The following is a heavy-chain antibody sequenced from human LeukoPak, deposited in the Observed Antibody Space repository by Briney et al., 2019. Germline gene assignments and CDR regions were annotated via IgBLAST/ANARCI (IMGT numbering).Heavy chain of an antibody. V-gene: IGHV4-31*03. CDR3: ARRPGIAATGYDWYFDL. D-gene: IGHD6-13*01. J-gene: IGHJ2*01. CDR1: GGSISSGGYY. Sequence: SETLSLTCTVSGGSISSGGYYWSWIRQHPGKGLEWIGYIYYSGSTYYNPSLKSRVTISVDTSKNQFSLKLSSVTAADTAVYYCARRPGIAATGYDWYFDLWGRGTLVTVSS. CDR2: IYYSGST.